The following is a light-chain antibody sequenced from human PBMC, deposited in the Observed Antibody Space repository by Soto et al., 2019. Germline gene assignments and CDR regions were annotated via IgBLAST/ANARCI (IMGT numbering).Light chain of an antibody. CDR1: SSNIGSNT. J-gene: IGLJ2*01. Sequence: QSVLTQPPSASGTPGQRVTISCSGSSSNIGSNTVNWYQQLPGTAPKLLIYSNNQRPSGVPDRFSGSKSGTSASLAISGLQSEDVADYYCAGSDHSLNGVVFGGGTKPTVL. CDR3: AGSDHSLNGVV. V-gene: IGLV1-44*01. CDR2: SNN.